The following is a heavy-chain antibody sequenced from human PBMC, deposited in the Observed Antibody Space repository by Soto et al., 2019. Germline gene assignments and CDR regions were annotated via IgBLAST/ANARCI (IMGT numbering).Heavy chain of an antibody. V-gene: IGHV4-31*03. CDR2: IYYSGST. D-gene: IGHD2-15*01. J-gene: IGHJ6*04. CDR1: GGSISSGGYY. CDR3: ARDDVLCDGGRCYGVPLDG. Sequence: PSETLSLTCTVSGGSISSGGYYWSWIRQHPGKGLEWIGYIYYSGSTYYNPSLKSRVTISVDTSKNQFSLKLSSVTAADTAVYYCARDDVLCDGGRCYGVPLDGWGKGITVTVAS.